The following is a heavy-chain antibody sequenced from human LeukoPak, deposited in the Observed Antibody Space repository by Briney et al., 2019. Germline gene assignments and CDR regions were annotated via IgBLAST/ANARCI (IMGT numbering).Heavy chain of an antibody. J-gene: IGHJ5*02. Sequence: PSETLSLTCTVSGGSINNYYWGWIRQPPGKGLEWIGSIYYSGDTYYNPSLKSRVTISVDTSKNQFSLKLSSVTAADTAVYYCARGYWNWFDPWGQGTLVTVSS. CDR2: IYYSGDT. CDR3: ARGYWNWFDP. CDR1: GGSINNYY. V-gene: IGHV4-39*07. D-gene: IGHD2-21*01.